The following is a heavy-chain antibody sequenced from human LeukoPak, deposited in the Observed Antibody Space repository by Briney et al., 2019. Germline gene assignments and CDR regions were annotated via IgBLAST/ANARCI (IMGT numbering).Heavy chain of an antibody. V-gene: IGHV3-21*01. Sequence: PGGSLRLSCEASGFTFSSYSMNWVRQAPGKGLEWVSSIRSSSSYIYYADSVKGRFTISRDNAKNSLYLQMNSLRAEDTAVYYCARDRKRDYWGQGTLVTVSS. J-gene: IGHJ4*02. CDR1: GFTFSSYS. CDR3: ARDRKRDY. CDR2: IRSSSSYI.